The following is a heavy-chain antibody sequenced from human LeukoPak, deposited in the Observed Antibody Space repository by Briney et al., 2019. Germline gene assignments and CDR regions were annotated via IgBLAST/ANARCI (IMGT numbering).Heavy chain of an antibody. J-gene: IGHJ4*02. D-gene: IGHD1-26*01. CDR2: ISRSSSYI. V-gene: IGHV3-21*01. CDR1: GFTFSSYS. CDR3: ARGAGWGATEDY. Sequence: GGSLRLSCAASGFTFSSYSMNWVRQAPGKGLEWVSSISRSSSYIYYADSVKGRFTISRDNAKNSLYLQMNSLRAEDTAVYYCARGAGWGATEDYWGQGALVSVSS.